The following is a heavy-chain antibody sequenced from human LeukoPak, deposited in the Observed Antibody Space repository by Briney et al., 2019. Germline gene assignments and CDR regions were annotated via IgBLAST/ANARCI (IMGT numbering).Heavy chain of an antibody. V-gene: IGHV3-74*01. J-gene: IGHJ4*02. CDR3: ARDIPMITFGGVIAQSDGFDY. CDR1: GFTFSDYW. Sequence: GGSLRLPCAASGFTFSDYWLHWVRQAPGKGLVWVSRINTDGSTINYAGSVKGRFTISRDNAKNSLYLQMNSLRAEDTAVYYCARDIPMITFGGVIAQSDGFDYWGQGTLVTVSS. D-gene: IGHD3-16*02. CDR2: INTDGSTI.